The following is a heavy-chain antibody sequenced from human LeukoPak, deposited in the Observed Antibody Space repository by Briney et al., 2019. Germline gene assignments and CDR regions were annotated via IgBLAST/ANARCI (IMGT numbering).Heavy chain of an antibody. J-gene: IGHJ4*02. V-gene: IGHV1-18*04. CDR1: GYTFTSYG. Sequence: GASVKVSCKASGYTFTSYGISWVRQAPGQGLEWMGWISAYNGNTNYAQKLQGRVTMTTDTSTSTAYMELRSLRSDDTAVYYCARFERIDYYGSGSHFDYWGQGTLVTVSP. CDR3: ARFERIDYYGSGSHFDY. D-gene: IGHD3-10*01. CDR2: ISAYNGNT.